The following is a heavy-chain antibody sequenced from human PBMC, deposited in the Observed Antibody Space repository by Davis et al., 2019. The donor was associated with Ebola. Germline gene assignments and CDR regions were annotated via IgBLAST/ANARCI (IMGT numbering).Heavy chain of an antibody. Sequence: GESLKISCAASGFTFSSYSMNWVRQAPGKGLEWVAVISYDGSNKYYADSVKGRFTISRDNSKNTLYLQMNSLRAEDTAVYYCAKERGSSWSFDYWGQGTLVTVSS. CDR2: ISYDGSNK. CDR1: GFTFSSYS. J-gene: IGHJ4*02. V-gene: IGHV3-30*18. D-gene: IGHD6-13*01. CDR3: AKERGSSWSFDY.